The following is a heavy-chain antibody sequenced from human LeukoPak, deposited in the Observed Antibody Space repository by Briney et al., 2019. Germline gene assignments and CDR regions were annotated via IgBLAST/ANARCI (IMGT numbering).Heavy chain of an antibody. V-gene: IGHV3-23*01. D-gene: IGHD2-2*01. CDR3: GVDIVVVPGAPNWFDP. Sequence: GGSLRLSCAASGFTFSSYAMSWVRQAPGKGLEWVSAISGSGDSTYYADSVKGRFTISRDNSKNTLYLQMNGLRAEDTAVYYCGVDIVVVPGAPNWFDPWGQGTLVTVSS. J-gene: IGHJ5*02. CDR1: GFTFSSYA. CDR2: ISGSGDST.